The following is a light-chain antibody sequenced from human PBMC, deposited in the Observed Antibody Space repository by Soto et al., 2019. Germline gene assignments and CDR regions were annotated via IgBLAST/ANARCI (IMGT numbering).Light chain of an antibody. CDR1: SSDVGGYNY. CDR3: SSFAGNNNLV. CDR2: EVS. V-gene: IGLV2-8*01. J-gene: IGLJ2*01. Sequence: QSALTQPPSASGSPGQSVTISCTGTSSDVGGYNYVSWYQQHPGKAHKLMISEVSKRPSGVPVRFSGSKSSNTAPPTVSGLQAEDEADYYCSSFAGNNNLVFGGGTKLTVL.